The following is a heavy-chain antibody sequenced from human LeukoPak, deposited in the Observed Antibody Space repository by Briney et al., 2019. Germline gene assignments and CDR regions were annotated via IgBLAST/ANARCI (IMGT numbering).Heavy chain of an antibody. D-gene: IGHD3-22*01. V-gene: IGHV4-39*07. Sequence: SETLSLTCTVSGGSISSSSYYWGWIRQPPGKGLEWIGSIYYSGSTYYNPSLKSRVTISEDTSKNQFSLKLSSVTAADTAVYYCAGSVDSSGYYCHYWGQGTLVTVSS. J-gene: IGHJ4*02. CDR2: IYYSGST. CDR1: GGSISSSSYY. CDR3: AGSVDSSGYYCHY.